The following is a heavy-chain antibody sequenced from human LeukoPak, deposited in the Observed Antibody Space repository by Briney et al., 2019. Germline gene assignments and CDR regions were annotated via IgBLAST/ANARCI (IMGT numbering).Heavy chain of an antibody. CDR3: ARDETTGIVTQLDY. CDR1: GFTFCSYW. CDR2: IKQDGSEK. J-gene: IGHJ4*02. Sequence: PGGSLRLSCAASGFTFCSYWMSWVRQAPGKGLEWVANIKQDGSEKYYVDSVKGRFTISRDNAKNSLYLQMNSLRAEDTAVNYCARDETTGIVTQLDYWGQGTLVTVSS. V-gene: IGHV3-7*01. D-gene: IGHD1-26*01.